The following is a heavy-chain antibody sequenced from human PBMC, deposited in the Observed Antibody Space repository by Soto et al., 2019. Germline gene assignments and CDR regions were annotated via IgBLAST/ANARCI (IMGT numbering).Heavy chain of an antibody. Sequence: ASETLSLTCTVSGGSISSSSYYWGWIRQPPGKGLEWIGSIYYSGSTYYNPSLKSRVTISVDTSKNQFSLKLSSVTAADTAVYYCARHKEGRDRYDFWSGPSGFYYYMDVWGKGTTVTVS. CDR1: GGSISSSSYY. CDR3: ARHKEGRDRYDFWSGPSGFYYYMDV. V-gene: IGHV4-39*01. J-gene: IGHJ6*03. CDR2: IYYSGST. D-gene: IGHD3-3*01.